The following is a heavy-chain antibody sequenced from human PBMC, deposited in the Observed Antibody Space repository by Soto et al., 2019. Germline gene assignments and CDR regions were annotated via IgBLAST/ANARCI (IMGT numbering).Heavy chain of an antibody. J-gene: IGHJ5*02. CDR3: ARGLGVVVAATPPNWFDP. CDR2: INHSGST. D-gene: IGHD2-15*01. Sequence: SETLSLTCAVYGGSFSGYYGSWIRQPPGKGLEWIGEINHSGSTNYNPSLKSRVTISVDTSKNQFSLKLSSVTAADTAVYYCARGLGVVVAATPPNWFDPWGQGTLVTVSS. V-gene: IGHV4-34*01. CDR1: GGSFSGYY.